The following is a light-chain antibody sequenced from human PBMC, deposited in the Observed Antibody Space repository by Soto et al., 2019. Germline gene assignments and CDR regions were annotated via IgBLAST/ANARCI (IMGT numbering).Light chain of an antibody. J-gene: IGKJ1*01. CDR1: QSVSNNY. V-gene: IGKV3-20*01. CDR3: QQYLITPWT. CDR2: GAS. Sequence: EIVLTQSPATLSLSPGERATLSCRASQSVSNNYLAWYQQKPGQAPRLLIYGASNRATGIPDRFSGSGSGTDFTLTISRLEPEDFAVYYCQQYLITPWTFGQGTKVDIK.